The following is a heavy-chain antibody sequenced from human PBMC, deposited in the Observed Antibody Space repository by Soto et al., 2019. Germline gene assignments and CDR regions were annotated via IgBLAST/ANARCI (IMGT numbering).Heavy chain of an antibody. CDR2: IIPICGTA. V-gene: IGHV1-69*05. D-gene: IGHD3-3*01. Sequence: ASVKVSCKASGGTFSSYAISWVRQAPGQGLEWMGGIIPICGTANYAQKFQGRVTITRDDSTSTAYMELSRLRTEDTAVYYCARENRNDYVFWSGYYQNYSPNYTHVRGKGTTVTLS. CDR1: GGTFSSYA. CDR3: ARENRNDYVFWSGYYQNYSPNYTHV. J-gene: IGHJ6*03.